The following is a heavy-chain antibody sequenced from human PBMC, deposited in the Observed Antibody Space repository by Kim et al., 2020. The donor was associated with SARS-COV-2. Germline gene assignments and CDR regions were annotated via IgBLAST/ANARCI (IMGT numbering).Heavy chain of an antibody. CDR2: INHSGST. CDR1: GGSFSGYY. J-gene: IGHJ4*02. D-gene: IGHD2-21*02. Sequence: SETLSLTCAVYGGSFSGYYWSWIRQPPGKGLEWIGEINHSGSTNYNPSLKSRVTISVDTSKNQFSLKLSSVTAADTAVYYCARGSPVVVVTATFDYWGQG. CDR3: ARGSPVVVVTATFDY. V-gene: IGHV4-34*01.